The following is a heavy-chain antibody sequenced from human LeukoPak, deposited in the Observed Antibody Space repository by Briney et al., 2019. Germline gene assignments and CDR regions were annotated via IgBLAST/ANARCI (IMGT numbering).Heavy chain of an antibody. J-gene: IGHJ4*02. CDR1: GFTFSSYS. Sequence: PGGSLRLSCAASGFTFSSYSMNWVRQAPGKGLEWVSSISSSSYIYYADSVKGRFTISRDNAKNSLYLQMNSLRAEDTAVYYCARDVTTVTTLSKYFDYWGQGTLVTVSS. CDR3: ARDVTTVTTLSKYFDY. CDR2: ISSSSYI. D-gene: IGHD4-17*01. V-gene: IGHV3-21*01.